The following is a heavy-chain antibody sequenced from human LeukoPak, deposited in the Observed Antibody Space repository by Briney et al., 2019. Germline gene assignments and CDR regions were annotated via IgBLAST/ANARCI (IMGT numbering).Heavy chain of an antibody. D-gene: IGHD1-26*01. Sequence: PSETLSHTCTVSGGSISSSSYYWGWIRQPPGKGLEWIGLIYYSGSTYYNPSLKSRVTISVDTSKSHFSLKLSSVTPADTAVYYCARRRGSYYSDGMDVWGQGTTVTVSS. CDR2: IYYSGST. CDR3: ARRRGSYYSDGMDV. J-gene: IGHJ6*02. V-gene: IGHV4-39*02. CDR1: GGSISSSSYY.